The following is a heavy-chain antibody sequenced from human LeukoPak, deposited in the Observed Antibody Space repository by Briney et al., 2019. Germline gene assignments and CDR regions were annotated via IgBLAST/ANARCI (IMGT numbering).Heavy chain of an antibody. V-gene: IGHV3-30-3*01. D-gene: IGHD6-13*01. Sequence: PGGSLRLSCAASGFTSSSYAMHWVRQAPGKGLEWVAVISYDGSNKYYADSVKGRFTISRDNSKNTLYLQMNSLRAEDTAVYYCARDFPGIAAAGADAFDIWGQGTMVTVSS. CDR1: GFTSSSYA. CDR2: ISYDGSNK. J-gene: IGHJ3*02. CDR3: ARDFPGIAAAGADAFDI.